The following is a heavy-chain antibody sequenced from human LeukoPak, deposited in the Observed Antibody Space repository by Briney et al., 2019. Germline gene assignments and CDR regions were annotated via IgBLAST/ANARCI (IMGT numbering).Heavy chain of an antibody. CDR2: IKQDGSEK. V-gene: IGHV3-7*03. CDR1: GFTFTTYW. CDR3: TKLARAPRDFDY. D-gene: IGHD2-8*01. Sequence: PGGSLRLSCAASGFTFTTYWMTWVRQAPGKGLEWVANIKQDGSEKYYVDSVKGRFTISRDNAKNSLCLQMNSLKIEDTAVYYCTKLARAPRDFDYWGQGTPVTVSS. J-gene: IGHJ4*01.